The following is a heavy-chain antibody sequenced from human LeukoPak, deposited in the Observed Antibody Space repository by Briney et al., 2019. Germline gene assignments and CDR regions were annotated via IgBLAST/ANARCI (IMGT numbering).Heavy chain of an antibody. CDR1: GGTFSSYA. V-gene: IGHV1-69*13. CDR2: IIPIFGTA. CDR3: ARVGPYCSSTSCSFDY. Sequence: SVKVSCKASGGTFSSYAISWVRQAPGQGLEWMGGIIPIFGTANYAQKFQGRVTITADESTSTAYMELSGLRSEDTAVYYCARVGPYCSSTSCSFDYWGQGTLVTVSS. D-gene: IGHD2-2*01. J-gene: IGHJ4*02.